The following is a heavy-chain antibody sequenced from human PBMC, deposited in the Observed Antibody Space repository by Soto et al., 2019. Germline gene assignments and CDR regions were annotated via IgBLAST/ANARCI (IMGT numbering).Heavy chain of an antibody. D-gene: IGHD2-15*01. V-gene: IGHV1-18*04. CDR2: ISGDNGNT. J-gene: IGHJ3*02. CDR3: ARAPVVDINRDSLDM. CDR1: GYTFSSFA. Sequence: QVHLVQSGAEVKTPGASVRVSCKTSGYTFSSFAVSWVRQAPGRGLEWVGWISGDNGNTKYAKRIQDRVTLTTDTLTTTAYMELRSLKSDDTAVYYSARAPVVDINRDSLDMWGQGTMVTVAS.